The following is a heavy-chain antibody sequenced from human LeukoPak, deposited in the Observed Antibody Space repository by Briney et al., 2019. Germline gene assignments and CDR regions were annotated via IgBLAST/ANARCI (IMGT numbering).Heavy chain of an antibody. J-gene: IGHJ6*02. D-gene: IGHD3-3*01. V-gene: IGHV1-69*13. CDR3: ASHDDFWSGYSGAYYYYGMDV. Sequence: SVKVSCKASGGTFSSYAISWVRQAPGQGLEWMGGIIPIFGTANYAQKFQGRVTITADESTSTAYMELSSLRSEDTAVYYCASHDDFWSGYSGAYYYYGMDVWGQGTTVTVSS. CDR1: GGTFSSYA. CDR2: IIPIFGTA.